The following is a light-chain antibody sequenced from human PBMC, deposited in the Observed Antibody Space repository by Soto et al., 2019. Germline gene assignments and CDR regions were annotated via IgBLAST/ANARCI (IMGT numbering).Light chain of an antibody. CDR1: QIVGGDT. J-gene: IGKJ5*01. CDR3: QQYHWAPDT. CDR2: GAS. V-gene: IGKV3-20*01. Sequence: DIVLTQSPGTLSLSPGERATLSCRASQIVGGDTLAWFQQRPGQAPRLVIYGASNRAAGIPDRCSGSGSGTDFTLTVSRLEPEDFAMYYCQQYHWAPDTFGQGTRLEMK.